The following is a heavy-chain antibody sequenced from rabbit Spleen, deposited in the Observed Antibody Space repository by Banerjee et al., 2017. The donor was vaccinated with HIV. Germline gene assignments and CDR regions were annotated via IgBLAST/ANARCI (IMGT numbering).Heavy chain of an antibody. CDR2: IYAGSSGST. CDR1: GVSFSSSYW. D-gene: IGHD8-1*01. V-gene: IGHV1S40*01. J-gene: IGHJ6*01. Sequence: QSLEESGGDLVKPGTSLTLTCTASGVSFSSSYWICWVRQAPGKGLEWIACIYAGSSGSTYYASWAKGRFTISKTSSTTVTLQMTSLTAADTATYFCARDTGTSFSSYGMDLWGQGTLVTVS. CDR3: ARDTGTSFSSYGMDL.